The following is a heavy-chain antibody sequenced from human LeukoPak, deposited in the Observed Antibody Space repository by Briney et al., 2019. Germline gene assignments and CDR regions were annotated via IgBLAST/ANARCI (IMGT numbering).Heavy chain of an antibody. CDR3: AREDSGPSDY. CDR1: GYSFSSYW. CDR2: IYPGDSDT. V-gene: IGHV5-51*01. Sequence: GASLQISCKGSGYSFSSYWIGWVRQMPGKGLEWMGIIYPGDSDTRYSPSFQGQVTISADKSISTTYLQWSSLKASDTAIYYCAREDSGPSDYRGQGTLVTVAS. J-gene: IGHJ4*02.